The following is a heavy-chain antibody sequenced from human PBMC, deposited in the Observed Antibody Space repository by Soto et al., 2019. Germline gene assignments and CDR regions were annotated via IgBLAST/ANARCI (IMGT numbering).Heavy chain of an antibody. CDR3: ASRNKGYYYGMDV. J-gene: IGHJ6*02. Sequence: PSETLSLTCTVSGGSISSYYWSWIRQPPGKGLEWIGYIDYSGSTNYNPSLKSRVTISVDRSKNQFSLKVTSVTAADTAVYYCASRNKGYYYGMDVWGQGTTVTVS. V-gene: IGHV4-59*01. CDR2: IDYSGST. CDR1: GGSISSYY.